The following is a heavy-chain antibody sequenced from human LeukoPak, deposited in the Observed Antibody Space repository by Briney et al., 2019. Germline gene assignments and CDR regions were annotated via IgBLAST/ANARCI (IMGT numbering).Heavy chain of an antibody. V-gene: IGHV3-7*01. CDR1: GFTFSSYW. CDR3: ARDQAGTVDY. Sequence: GGSLRLSCAASGFTFSSYWMSWVRQAPGKGREWVANINQDGSEKYYVDSVKGRFTLYRDNAKNSLYLQMNSLRAEDTAVYYCARDQAGTVDYWGQGTLVTVSS. J-gene: IGHJ4*02. CDR2: INQDGSEK. D-gene: IGHD6-13*01.